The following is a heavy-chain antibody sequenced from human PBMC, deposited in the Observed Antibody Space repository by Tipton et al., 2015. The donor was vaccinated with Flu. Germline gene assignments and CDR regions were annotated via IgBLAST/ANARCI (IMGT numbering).Heavy chain of an antibody. CDR3: GREENYSDSGHDALDI. V-gene: IGHV3-7*01. CDR2: IKADGSDQ. D-gene: IGHD3-22*01. Sequence: LSLTCAVSGGSISSGNWWSWVRQPPGRGLEWVAHIKADGSDQYYVDSVKGRFTISRDNARNLLYLQMNSLRGEDTAVYYCGREENYSDSGHDALDIWGQGTMVTVSS. CDR1: GGSISSGNW. J-gene: IGHJ3*02.